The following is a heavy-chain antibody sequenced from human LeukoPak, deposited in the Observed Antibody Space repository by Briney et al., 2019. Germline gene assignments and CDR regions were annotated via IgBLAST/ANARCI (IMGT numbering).Heavy chain of an antibody. D-gene: IGHD3-16*01. CDR3: ARVKDPGGYYYYYMDV. J-gene: IGHJ6*03. CDR1: GGSFSGYY. CDR2: INHSGST. V-gene: IGHV4-34*01. Sequence: KPSETLSLTCAVYGGSFSGYYWSWIRQPPGKGLEWIGEINHSGSTNYNPSLKSRVTISVDTSKDQFSLKLSSVTAADTAVYYCARVKDPGGYYYYYMDVWGKGTTVTVSS.